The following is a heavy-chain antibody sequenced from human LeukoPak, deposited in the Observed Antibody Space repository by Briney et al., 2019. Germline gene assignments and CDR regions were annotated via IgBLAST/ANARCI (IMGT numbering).Heavy chain of an antibody. D-gene: IGHD5-12*01. Sequence: GGSLRLSCAASRFTFSNYAMSWVRQAPGKGLEWVSDISGSGGNTHYADSVKGRFTISRDNSKNTLCLEMNSLRAEDTAVYYCAKSAATKIDYWGQGTLVTVSS. CDR1: RFTFSNYA. CDR3: AKSAATKIDY. V-gene: IGHV3-23*01. J-gene: IGHJ4*02. CDR2: ISGSGGNT.